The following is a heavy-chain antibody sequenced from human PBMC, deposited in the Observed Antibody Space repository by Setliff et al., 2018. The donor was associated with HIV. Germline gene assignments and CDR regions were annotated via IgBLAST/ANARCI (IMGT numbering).Heavy chain of an antibody. Sequence: PSETLSLTCTVSGVSITSYFWTWIRQPPGKGLEWIGYISSSGSSNYIPSLKSRVTMSLDTSKNQFSMKLNSITAADTAVYFCARHRQWLVHGFYYGMDVWGLGTTVTVSS. CDR3: ARHRQWLVHGFYYGMDV. V-gene: IGHV4-59*08. D-gene: IGHD6-19*01. J-gene: IGHJ6*02. CDR2: ISSSGSS. CDR1: GVSITSYF.